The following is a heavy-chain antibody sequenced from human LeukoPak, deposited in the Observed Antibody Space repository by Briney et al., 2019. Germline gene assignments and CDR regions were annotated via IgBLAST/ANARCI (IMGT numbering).Heavy chain of an antibody. CDR1: GITFSSYS. CDR2: ISSFSGTI. Sequence: GGSLRLSCVASGITFSSYSMNWVRQAPGKGLEWVSYISSFSGTISYADSVKGRFTISRDNAKNSLYLQMNSLRAEDTAVYYCASLTGSQYHFDYWGQGTLVTVSS. D-gene: IGHD2-2*02. J-gene: IGHJ4*02. CDR3: ASLTGSQYHFDY. V-gene: IGHV3-48*01.